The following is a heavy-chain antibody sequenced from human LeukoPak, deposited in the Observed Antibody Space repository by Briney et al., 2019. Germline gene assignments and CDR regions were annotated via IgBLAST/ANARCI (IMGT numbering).Heavy chain of an antibody. CDR2: IIPIFGTA. CDR3: ARGGAQYCSGGSCYSKSTLDNWFDP. Sequence: VASVKVSCKASGYTFAGYYIHWVRQAPGQGLEWMGGIIPIFGTANYAQKFQGRVTITTDESTSTAYMELSSLRSEDTAVYYCARGGAQYCSGGSCYSKSTLDNWFDPWGQGTLVTVSS. CDR1: GYTFAGYY. V-gene: IGHV1-69*05. J-gene: IGHJ5*02. D-gene: IGHD2-15*01.